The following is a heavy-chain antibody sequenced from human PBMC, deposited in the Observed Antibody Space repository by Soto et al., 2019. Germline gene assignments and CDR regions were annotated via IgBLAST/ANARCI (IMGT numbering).Heavy chain of an antibody. Sequence: EVQLVESGGGLVQPGGSLRLSCAASGFTVSSNYMSWVRQAPAKGLEWVSIIYSGGSTYYGDSVKGRFTISRHNSENTLYLQMNSLTAEDTGVYYCARDRSSTGWLDAFDIWGRGTMVTVSS. J-gene: IGHJ3*02. V-gene: IGHV3-53*04. CDR1: GFTVSSNY. CDR3: ARDRSSTGWLDAFDI. CDR2: IYSGGST. D-gene: IGHD6-19*01.